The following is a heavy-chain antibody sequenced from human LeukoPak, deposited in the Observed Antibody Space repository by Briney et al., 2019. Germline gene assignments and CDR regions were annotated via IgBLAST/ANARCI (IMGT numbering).Heavy chain of an antibody. V-gene: IGHV1-2*06. J-gene: IGHJ4*02. CDR1: GYTFTGYY. Sequence: ASVKVSCKASGYTFTGYYMHWVRQAPGQGLEWMGRINPNSGGTNYAQKFQGRVTMTRDTSISTAYMELSRLRSDDTAVYYCASRRIAAAGIVDYLGQGTLVTVSS. D-gene: IGHD6-13*01. CDR2: INPNSGGT. CDR3: ASRRIAAAGIVDY.